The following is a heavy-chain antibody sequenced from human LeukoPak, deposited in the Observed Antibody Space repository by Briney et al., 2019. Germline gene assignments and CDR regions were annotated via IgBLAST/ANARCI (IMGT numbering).Heavy chain of an antibody. CDR2: ISGTSGTI. J-gene: IGHJ4*02. CDR3: AKRLGDPRAFDY. CDR1: GFTFSNYA. D-gene: IGHD2-21*02. V-gene: IGHV3-23*01. Sequence: GGSLRLSCAASGFTFSNYAMSWVRQAPGKGMDWVSGISGTSGTINYAAPVKGRFTISRDNSKNTLYLQMNSLRVDDMAVYYCAKRLGDPRAFDYWGQGTLVTVSS.